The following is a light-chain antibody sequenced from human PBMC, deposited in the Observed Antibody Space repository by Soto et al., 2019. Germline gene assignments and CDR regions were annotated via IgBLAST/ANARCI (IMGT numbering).Light chain of an antibody. CDR3: AVWDNSLKGWV. Sequence: QSVLTQPPSASGTPGQRVIISCSGSSSNIGTNTVNWYHHLPGAAPKLLIYGDDQRPAGVPDRLSASKSGTSASLAITGLQPEDEADFYCAVWDNSLKGWVFGGRTKLTVL. J-gene: IGLJ3*02. V-gene: IGLV1-44*01. CDR1: SSNIGTNT. CDR2: GDD.